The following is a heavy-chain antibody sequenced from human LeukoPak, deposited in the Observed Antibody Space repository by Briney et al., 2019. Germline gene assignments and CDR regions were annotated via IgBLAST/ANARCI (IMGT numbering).Heavy chain of an antibody. CDR1: GYRFTSYW. Sequence: THGESLKISCKGSGYRFTSYWISWVRQMPGKGLECMWRIDPSDSYTNYSPSFQGHVTISADKSISTAYLPWSSLKASDTAMYYCARHPHCSGGTCLSAFDHWGQGTLVTVSS. J-gene: IGHJ4*02. V-gene: IGHV5-10-1*01. CDR2: IDPSDSYT. D-gene: IGHD2-15*01. CDR3: ARHPHCSGGTCLSAFDH.